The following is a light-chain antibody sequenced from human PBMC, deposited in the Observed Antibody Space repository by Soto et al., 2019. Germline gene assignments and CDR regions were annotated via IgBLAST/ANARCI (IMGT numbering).Light chain of an antibody. CDR3: SSYTSSSTS. Sequence: QSALTQPASVSGSPGQSITISCTGTSSDVGGYNYVSWYQQHPGKAPKLMIYDVSNRPSGVSNRFSGSKSGNTASLTISGRQAEDEADYYCSSYTSSSTSFGVGTKVTVL. V-gene: IGLV2-14*01. CDR2: DVS. CDR1: SSDVGGYNY. J-gene: IGLJ2*01.